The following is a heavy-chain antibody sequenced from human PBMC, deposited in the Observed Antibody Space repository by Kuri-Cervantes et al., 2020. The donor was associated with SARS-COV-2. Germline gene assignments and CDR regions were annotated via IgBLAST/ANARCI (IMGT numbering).Heavy chain of an antibody. D-gene: IGHD5-24*01. CDR1: GFTFSSYA. CDR2: ISYDGSNK. Sequence: GGSLRLSCAASGFTFSSYAMHWVRQAPGKGLEWVAVISYDGSNKYYADSVKGRFTISRDNSKNTLYLQMNSLRAEDTAVYYCAREEDGYYYYYAMDVWGQGTTVTVSS. V-gene: IGHV3-30-3*01. CDR3: AREEDGYYYYYAMDV. J-gene: IGHJ6*02.